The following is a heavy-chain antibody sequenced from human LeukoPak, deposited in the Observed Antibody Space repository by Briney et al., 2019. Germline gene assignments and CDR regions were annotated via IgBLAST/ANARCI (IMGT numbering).Heavy chain of an antibody. Sequence: GRSLRLSCAASGFTFSSYEMNWVRQAPGKGLEWVSYISSSGSTIYYADSVKGRFTISRDNAKNSLYLQMNSLRAEDTAVYYCARDIAQLLWSEMDVWGQGTTVTVSS. CDR1: GFTFSSYE. D-gene: IGHD3-10*02. CDR3: ARDIAQLLWSEMDV. CDR2: ISSSGSTI. J-gene: IGHJ6*02. V-gene: IGHV3-48*03.